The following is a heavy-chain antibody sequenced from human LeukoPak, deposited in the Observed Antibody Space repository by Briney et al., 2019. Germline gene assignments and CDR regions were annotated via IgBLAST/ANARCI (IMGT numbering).Heavy chain of an antibody. J-gene: IGHJ4*02. V-gene: IGHV4-39*02. Sequence: NPSETLSLTCTVSGGSITSSSYYWGWIRQPPGKGLEWIGSIYYSGSTYYNPSLKSRVAISVDTSKNHFSLKLSSVTAADTAVYYCARGYYYHRWGQGTLVTVSS. CDR3: ARGYYYHR. CDR2: IYYSGST. D-gene: IGHD3-22*01. CDR1: GGSITSSSYY.